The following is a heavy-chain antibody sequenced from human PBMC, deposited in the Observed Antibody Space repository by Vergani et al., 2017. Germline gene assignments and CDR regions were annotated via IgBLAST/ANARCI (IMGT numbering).Heavy chain of an antibody. Sequence: EVQLLESGGGLVQPGGSLRLSCAASGFTFSSYAMSWVRQAPGKGLEWVSYISSSSSTIYYADSVKGRFTISRDNAKNSLYLQMNSLRAEDTAVYYCARERSAWYYYMDVWGKGTTVTVSS. J-gene: IGHJ6*03. V-gene: IGHV3-48*04. CDR2: ISSSSSTI. D-gene: IGHD5-24*01. CDR3: ARERSAWYYYMDV. CDR1: GFTFSSYA.